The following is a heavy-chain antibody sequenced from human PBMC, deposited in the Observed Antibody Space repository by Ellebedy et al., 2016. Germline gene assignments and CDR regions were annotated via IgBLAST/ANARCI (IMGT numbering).Heavy chain of an antibody. CDR3: AKVRTPDFWHNSDMDV. V-gene: IGHV3-30*18. D-gene: IGHD1/OR15-1a*01. CDR2: ILDDGNEK. CDR1: GITFSRYG. Sequence: GGSLRLXXAASGITFSRYGIHWVRQAPGKGLEWVAVILDDGNEKHYTDSVKGRFTISRGNSKIRVYLQMSSLRVEDTAVYYCAKVRTPDFWHNSDMDVWGQGTTVTVSS. J-gene: IGHJ6*02.